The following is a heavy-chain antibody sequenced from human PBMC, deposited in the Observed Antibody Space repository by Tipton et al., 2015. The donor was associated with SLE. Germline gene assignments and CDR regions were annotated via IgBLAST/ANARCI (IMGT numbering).Heavy chain of an antibody. V-gene: IGHV4-34*01. CDR1: GGSFSDYY. D-gene: IGHD6-13*01. CDR2: IHPSGSA. J-gene: IGHJ4*02. CDR3: ARVPSSSRYYFDY. Sequence: AGLVKPSETLSLTCAAYGGSFSDYYWSWIRQSPGKGLEWIGEIHPSGSATYSPALKSRVTISGETSKFQFSLRLTSVTAADTAVYYCARVPSSSRYYFDYWGQGTLVTVSA.